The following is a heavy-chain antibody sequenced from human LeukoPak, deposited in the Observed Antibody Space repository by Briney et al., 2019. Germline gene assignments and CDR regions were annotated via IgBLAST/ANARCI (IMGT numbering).Heavy chain of an antibody. D-gene: IGHD5-18*01. CDR1: GGSISSYY. CDR3: ARVQIGYSYGLFDY. J-gene: IGHJ4*02. Sequence: SETLSLTCTVSGGSISSYYWSWIRQPPGKGLEWIGYIYYSGSTNYNPSLKSRVTISVHTSKSQFSLKLSSVTAADTAVYYCARVQIGYSYGLFDYWGQGTLVTVSS. CDR2: IYYSGST. V-gene: IGHV4-59*01.